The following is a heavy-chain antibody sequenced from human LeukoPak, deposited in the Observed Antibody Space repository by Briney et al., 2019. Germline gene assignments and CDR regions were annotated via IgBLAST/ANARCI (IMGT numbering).Heavy chain of an antibody. CDR1: GYTFTSYG. CDR3: ATGSVSYYYYYMDV. Sequence: GASVKVSCKASGYTFTSYGISWVRQAPGQGLEWMGWISAYNGNTNYAQKLQGRVTMTEDTSTDTAYMELSSLRSEDTAVYYCATGSVSYYYYYMDVWGKGTTVTVSS. J-gene: IGHJ6*03. V-gene: IGHV1-18*01. CDR2: ISAYNGNT.